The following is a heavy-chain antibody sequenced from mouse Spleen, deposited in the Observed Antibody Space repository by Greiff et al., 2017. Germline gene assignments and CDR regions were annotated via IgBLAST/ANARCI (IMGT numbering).Heavy chain of an antibody. Sequence: EVQLVESGGGLVKPGGSLKLSCAASGFTFSSYAMSWVRQTPEKRLEWVATISSGGSYTYYPDSVKGRFTISRDNAKNTLYLQMSSLRSEDTAMYYCARHMGYYFDYWGQGTTLTVSS. CDR1: GFTFSSYA. J-gene: IGHJ2*01. V-gene: IGHV5-9-3*01. CDR3: ARHMGYYFDY. CDR2: ISSGGSYT. D-gene: IGHD1-1*02.